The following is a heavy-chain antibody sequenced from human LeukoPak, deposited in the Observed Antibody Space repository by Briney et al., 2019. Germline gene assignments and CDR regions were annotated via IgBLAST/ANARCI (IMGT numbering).Heavy chain of an antibody. D-gene: IGHD3-10*01. CDR1: GYTFTGYY. CDR2: INPNSGGT. J-gene: IGHJ3*02. CDR3: ARAKFDYYGTEGDAFDI. Sequence: ASVKVSCKASGYTFTGYYMHWVRQALGQGLEWMGRINPNSGGTNYAQKFQGRVTMTRDTSISTAYMELSRLRSDDTAVYYCARAKFDYYGTEGDAFDIWGQGTMVTVSS. V-gene: IGHV1-2*06.